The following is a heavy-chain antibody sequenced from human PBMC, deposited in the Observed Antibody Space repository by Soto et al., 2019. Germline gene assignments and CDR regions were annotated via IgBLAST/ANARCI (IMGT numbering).Heavy chain of an antibody. CDR1: GFTFSSYA. CDR3: ARGMGIALYYYYGMDV. J-gene: IGHJ6*02. V-gene: IGHV3-30-3*01. CDR2: ISYDGSNK. D-gene: IGHD2-21*01. Sequence: PGGSLRLSCAASGFTFSSYAMHWVRQAPGKGLEWVAVISYDGSNKYYADSVKGRFTISRDNSKNTLYLQMNSLRAEDTAVYYCARGMGIALYYYYGMDVWGQGTTVTVSS.